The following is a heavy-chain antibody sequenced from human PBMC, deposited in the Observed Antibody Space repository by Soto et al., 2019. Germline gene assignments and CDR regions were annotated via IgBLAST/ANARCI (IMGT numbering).Heavy chain of an antibody. J-gene: IGHJ6*02. D-gene: IGHD6-19*01. V-gene: IGHV4-59*01. CDR3: ARDTGYSSGFTYMDV. CDR2: IYYSGST. CDR1: GGSISSYY. Sequence: PSETLSLTCTVSGGSISSYYWSWIRQPPGKGLEWIGYIYYSGSTNYNPSLKSRVTISVDTSKNQFSLKLSPVTAADTAVYYCARDTGYSSGFTYMDVWGQGTTVTVSS.